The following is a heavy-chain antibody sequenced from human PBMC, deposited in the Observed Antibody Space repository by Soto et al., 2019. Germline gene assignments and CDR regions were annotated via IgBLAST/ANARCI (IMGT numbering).Heavy chain of an antibody. D-gene: IGHD2-2*02. Sequence: SAKVSCKASGGTFSGYASSWVRQAPVQGLEWMGEIIPMFGTSNYAQKFQGRVTITADESTSTAYMELSSLRSEDTAVYYCARGSCSSTSCYKEYYFDLWGQGTLVTVSS. CDR3: ARGSCSSTSCYKEYYFDL. CDR2: IIPMFGTS. CDR1: GGTFSGYA. V-gene: IGHV1-69*13. J-gene: IGHJ4*02.